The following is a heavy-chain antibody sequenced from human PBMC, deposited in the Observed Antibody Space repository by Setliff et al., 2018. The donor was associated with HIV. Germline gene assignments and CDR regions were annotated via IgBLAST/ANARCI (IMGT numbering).Heavy chain of an antibody. CDR3: AGESSIAVAEYFQH. Sequence: PGGSLRLSCAASGFTFSSYGMSWVRQAPGKGLEWVSGINWNGGSTGYADSVRGRFTISRDNSKNTLYLQMNSLRAEDTAVYYCAGESSIAVAEYFQHWGQGTLVTVSS. V-gene: IGHV3-20*04. J-gene: IGHJ1*01. CDR2: INWNGGST. CDR1: GFTFSSYG. D-gene: IGHD6-19*01.